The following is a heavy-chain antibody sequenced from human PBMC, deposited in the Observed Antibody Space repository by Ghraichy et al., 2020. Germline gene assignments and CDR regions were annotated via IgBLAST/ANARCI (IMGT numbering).Heavy chain of an antibody. Sequence: GGSLRLSCAASGFTFSSYSMNWVRQAPGKGLEWVSSISSSSSYIYYADSVKGRFTISRDNAKNSLYLQMNSLRAEDTAVYYCAREPFGVATTYGMDVWGQGTTVTVSS. J-gene: IGHJ6*02. CDR3: AREPFGVATTYGMDV. CDR2: ISSSSSYI. V-gene: IGHV3-21*01. CDR1: GFTFSSYS. D-gene: IGHD5-12*01.